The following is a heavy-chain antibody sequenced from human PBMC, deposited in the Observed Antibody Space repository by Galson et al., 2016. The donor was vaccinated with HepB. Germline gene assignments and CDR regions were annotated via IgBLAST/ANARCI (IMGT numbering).Heavy chain of an antibody. D-gene: IGHD3-16*01. CDR2: ISVSNGDI. CDR3: ARPKGENPLSANTY. V-gene: IGHV1-18*01. J-gene: IGHJ4*02. CDR1: NYAFSKSG. Sequence: SVKVSCKASNYAFSKSGVTWLRQAPGQGLEWMGWISVSNGDIKYAQQFQDRVTMTTDTSTTTAFLDLRSLRPDDTAVYYCARPKGENPLSANTYWGQGTLVTVSS.